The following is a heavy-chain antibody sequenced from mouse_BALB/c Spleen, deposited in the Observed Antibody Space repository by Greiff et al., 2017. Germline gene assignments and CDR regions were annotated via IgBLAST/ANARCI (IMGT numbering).Heavy chain of an antibody. J-gene: IGHJ3*01. V-gene: IGHV5-17*02. CDR1: GFTFSSFG. Sequence: DVKLVESGGGLVQPGGSRKLSCAASGFTFSSFGMHWVRQAPEKGLEWVAYISSGSSTIYYADTVKGRFTISRDNPKNTLFLQMTSLRSEDTAMYYCARDTADGLAYWGQGTLVTVSA. CDR2: ISSGSSTI. CDR3: ARDTADGLAY. D-gene: IGHD1-1*01.